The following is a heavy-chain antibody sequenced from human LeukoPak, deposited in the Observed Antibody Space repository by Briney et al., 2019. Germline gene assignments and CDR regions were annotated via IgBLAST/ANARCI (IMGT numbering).Heavy chain of an antibody. CDR1: GGSISSDY. V-gene: IGHV4-4*07. Sequence: SETLSLTCTVSGGSISSDYWSWIRQPAGKGLEWIGLIYTSGSTNYNPSLKSRVIMSVDTSKNQFSLKLTSVTAADTAVYYCAYSSSSGYYVMDAWGQGTTVTVSS. J-gene: IGHJ6*02. D-gene: IGHD6-6*01. CDR2: IYTSGST. CDR3: AYSSSSGYYVMDA.